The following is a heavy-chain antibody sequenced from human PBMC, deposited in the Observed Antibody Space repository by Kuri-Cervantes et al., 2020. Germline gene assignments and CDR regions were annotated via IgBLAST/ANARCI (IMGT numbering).Heavy chain of an antibody. D-gene: IGHD6-13*01. CDR1: GYTFTSYD. V-gene: IGHV1-8*01. J-gene: IGHJ4*02. CDR3: ARGPPAAAGTLNY. CDR2: MNPNSGNT. Sequence: ASVKVSCKASGYTFTSYDINWVRQVTGQGLEWMGWMNPNSGNTGYAQKFQGRVTMTRNTSISTAYMELSSLRSEDTAVYYCARGPPAAAGTLNYWGQGTLVTVSS.